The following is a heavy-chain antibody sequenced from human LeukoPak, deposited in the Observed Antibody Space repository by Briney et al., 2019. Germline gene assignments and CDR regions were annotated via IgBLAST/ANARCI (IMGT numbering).Heavy chain of an antibody. CDR2: MNSNSGNT. CDR1: GYTFTSYD. J-gene: IGHJ4*02. CDR3: ARGSPVGPSYYYDSSGYHY. V-gene: IGHV1-8*01. Sequence: GSSVKVSCKASGYTFTSYDINWVRQATGQGLEWMGWMNSNSGNTGYAQKFQGRVTMTRNTSISTAYMELSSLRSEDTAVYYCARGSPVGPSYYYDSSGYHYWGQGTLVTVSS. D-gene: IGHD3-22*01.